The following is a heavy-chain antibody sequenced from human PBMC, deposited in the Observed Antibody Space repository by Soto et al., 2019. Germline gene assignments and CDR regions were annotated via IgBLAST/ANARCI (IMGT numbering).Heavy chain of an antibody. CDR1: GFTFSHYA. CDR2: ISSSSRYI. CDR3: ARKRGGGDWNGN. J-gene: IGHJ4*02. V-gene: IGHV3-21*01. D-gene: IGHD1-1*01. Sequence: EVQLVESGGGLVKPGGSLRLSCAASGFTFSHYAMNWVRQAPGKGLEWVSSISSSSRYIYYADSVKGRFTISRDNAKSSLYLQMNSLRAEDAAVYYCARKRGGGDWNGNWGPGTLVTVSS.